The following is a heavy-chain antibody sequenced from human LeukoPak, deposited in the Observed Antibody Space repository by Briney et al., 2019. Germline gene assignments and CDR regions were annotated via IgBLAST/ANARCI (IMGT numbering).Heavy chain of an antibody. CDR2: IYYSGST. Sequence: SETLSLTCTVSGGSISSYYWSWIRQPPGEGLEWIGYIYYSGSTNYNPSLKSRVTISVDTSKNQFSLKLSSVTAADTAVYYCARSLGYCTNGVCKDYFDLWGRGTLVTVPS. V-gene: IGHV4-59*01. D-gene: IGHD2-8*01. CDR3: ARSLGYCTNGVCKDYFDL. CDR1: GGSISSYY. J-gene: IGHJ2*01.